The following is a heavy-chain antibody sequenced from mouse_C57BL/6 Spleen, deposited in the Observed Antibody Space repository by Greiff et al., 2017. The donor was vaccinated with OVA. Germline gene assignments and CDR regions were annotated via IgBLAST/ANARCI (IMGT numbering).Heavy chain of an antibody. Sequence: EVQLQQSGPGMVKPSQSLSLTCTVTGYSITSGYDWHWIRHFPGNKLEWMGYISYSGSTNYNPSLKSRISITHDTSKNHFFLKLNSVTTEDTATYYCARGDYYGTLYWGQGTTLTVSS. CDR2: ISYSGST. V-gene: IGHV3-1*01. CDR1: GYSITSGYD. CDR3: ARGDYYGTLY. D-gene: IGHD1-1*01. J-gene: IGHJ2*01.